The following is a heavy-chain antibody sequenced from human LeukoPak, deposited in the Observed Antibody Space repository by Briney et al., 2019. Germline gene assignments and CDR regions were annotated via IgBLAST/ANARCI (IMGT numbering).Heavy chain of an antibody. D-gene: IGHD3-10*01. CDR3: ARSGFGVLYYYGMDV. Sequence: GGSLRLSCAASGFTVSSNYMSWVRQAPGKGLEWVSIIYGADSTYYADSVKGRFTNSRDNSKNTLYLQMNSLRAEDTAVYYCARSGFGVLYYYGMDVWGQGTTVTVSS. CDR2: IYGADST. CDR1: GFTVSSNY. V-gene: IGHV3-66*01. J-gene: IGHJ6*02.